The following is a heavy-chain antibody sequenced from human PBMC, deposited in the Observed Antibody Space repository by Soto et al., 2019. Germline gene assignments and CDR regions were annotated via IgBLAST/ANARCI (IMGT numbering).Heavy chain of an antibody. Sequence: QVQLQESGPGLVKPSQTLSLTCTVFGGSISSGGYYWSWIRQHPGKGMEWIGYIYYSGSTYYNPSLKSRVTISVDTSKNQFSLKLSSVTAADTAVYYCARDRYCSGGSCPRWAFDIWGQGTMVTVSS. J-gene: IGHJ3*02. CDR2: IYYSGST. D-gene: IGHD2-15*01. V-gene: IGHV4-31*03. CDR3: ARDRYCSGGSCPRWAFDI. CDR1: GGSISSGGYY.